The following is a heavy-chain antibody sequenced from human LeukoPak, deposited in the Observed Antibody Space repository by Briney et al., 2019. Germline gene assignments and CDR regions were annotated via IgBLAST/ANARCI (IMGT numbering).Heavy chain of an antibody. V-gene: IGHV1-2*02. Sequence: SVKVSCKASGYTFTGYYMHGVRQAPGQGLEGMGWINPNSGGTNYAQKFHDRVPMTTDTYTSTDYMELRSLRSDDTAVYYCARVTESQYSSGWEGVDYCGQGTLVTVSS. CDR2: INPNSGGT. J-gene: IGHJ4*02. D-gene: IGHD6-19*01. CDR3: ARVTESQYSSGWEGVDY. CDR1: GYTFTGYY.